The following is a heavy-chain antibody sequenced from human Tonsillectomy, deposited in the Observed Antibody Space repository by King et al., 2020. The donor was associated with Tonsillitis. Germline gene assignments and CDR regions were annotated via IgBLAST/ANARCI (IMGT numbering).Heavy chain of an antibody. CDR1: GFTFSSYG. Sequence: VQLVESGGGVVQPGRSLRLSCAASGFTFSSYGMHWVRQAPGKGLEWVAVISYDGSNKYYADSVKGRFTISRDNSKNTLYLQMNSLRAEDTAVYYCAKDSPKYCSSTSCLNWFDPWGKGTLVTVSS. CDR3: AKDSPKYCSSTSCLNWFDP. J-gene: IGHJ5*02. CDR2: ISYDGSNK. V-gene: IGHV3-30*18. D-gene: IGHD2-2*01.